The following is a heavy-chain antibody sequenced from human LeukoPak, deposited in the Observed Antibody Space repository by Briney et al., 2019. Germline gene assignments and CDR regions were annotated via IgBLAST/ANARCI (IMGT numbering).Heavy chain of an antibody. D-gene: IGHD3-16*02. J-gene: IGHJ4*02. Sequence: ASVKVSCKASGYTFTGHYMHWVRQAPGQGLEWMGWIYPTSGDIDYSHIFEGRVTMTRDTSTSTAYMELSRLRSDDTAVYYCARVNTGNAFGGVIASFDYWGQGTLVTVSS. V-gene: IGHV1-2*02. CDR3: ARVNTGNAFGGVIASFDY. CDR2: IYPTSGDI. CDR1: GYTFTGHY.